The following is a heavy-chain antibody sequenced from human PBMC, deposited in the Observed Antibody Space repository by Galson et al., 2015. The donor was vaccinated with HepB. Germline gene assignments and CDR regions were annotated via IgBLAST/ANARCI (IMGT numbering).Heavy chain of an antibody. D-gene: IGHD3-16*02. CDR3: AINPYYDYIWGSYRYGGGDAFDI. CDR1: GYTFTSYG. J-gene: IGHJ3*02. Sequence: SVKVSCKASGYTFTSYGISWVRQAPGQGLEWMGWISAYNGNTNYAQKLQGRVTMTTDTSTSTAYMELRSLRSDDTAVYYCAINPYYDYIWGSYRYGGGDAFDIWGQGTMVTVSS. V-gene: IGHV1-18*01. CDR2: ISAYNGNT.